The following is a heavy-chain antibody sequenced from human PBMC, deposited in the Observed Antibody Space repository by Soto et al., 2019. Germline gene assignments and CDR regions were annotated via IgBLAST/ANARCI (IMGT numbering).Heavy chain of an antibody. Sequence: QVQLVQSGAEVKKPGASVKVSCKASGYTFTSNGFSWVRQAPGQGLEWMAWISAYNGNTNYAKKFQGRVTMTTDTSTSTAYMELRSLRPDDTAVYYCARDKAVAPYYFDYWGQGTLVTVSS. D-gene: IGHD6-19*01. CDR1: GYTFTSNG. CDR2: ISAYNGNT. CDR3: ARDKAVAPYYFDY. J-gene: IGHJ4*02. V-gene: IGHV1-18*01.